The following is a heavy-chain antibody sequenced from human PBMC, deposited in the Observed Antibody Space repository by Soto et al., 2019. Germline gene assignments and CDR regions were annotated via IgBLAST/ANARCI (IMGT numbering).Heavy chain of an antibody. V-gene: IGHV3-23*01. CDR2: ISDGGERT. J-gene: IGHJ6*02. D-gene: IGHD3-3*01. CDR1: GYTFSDYV. Sequence: PVGSLILSCVGSGYTFSDYVMSWVRQVPGKGLEWVSSISDGGERTDYRDSVRGRFTISRDNARFTLHLQMNSLRVDDTATYFCARDRSTDFGLDVWGQGTTVTVSS. CDR3: ARDRSTDFGLDV.